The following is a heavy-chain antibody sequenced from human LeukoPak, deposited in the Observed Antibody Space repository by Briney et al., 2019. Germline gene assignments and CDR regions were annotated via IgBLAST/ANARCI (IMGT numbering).Heavy chain of an antibody. Sequence: SETLSLTCAVYGGSFSGYYWSWIRQPPGKGLEWIGEINHSGSTNYNPSLKNRVTISVDTSKNQFSLKLSSVTAADTAVYYCAREGPQGYPYYFDYWGQGTLVTVSS. CDR2: INHSGST. V-gene: IGHV4-34*01. D-gene: IGHD6-13*01. J-gene: IGHJ4*02. CDR3: AREGPQGYPYYFDY. CDR1: GGSFSGYY.